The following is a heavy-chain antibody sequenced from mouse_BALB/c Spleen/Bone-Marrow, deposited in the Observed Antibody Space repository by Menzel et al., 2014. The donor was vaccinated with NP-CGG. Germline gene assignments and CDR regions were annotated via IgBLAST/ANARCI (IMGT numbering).Heavy chain of an antibody. V-gene: IGHV5-6-4*01. Sequence: LQQSGGGLVKPGVSLKLSCAASGFTFSSYSMSWVRQTPEKRLEWVATISSGGHYTYYPDSVKGRFTISRDNAKNTLYLQMSSLKSEDTAMYYCSKDGGYDYSYYFDYWGQGTTLPVSS. CDR2: ISSGGHYT. D-gene: IGHD2-4*01. J-gene: IGHJ2*01. CDR3: SKDGGYDYSYYFDY. CDR1: GFTFSSYS.